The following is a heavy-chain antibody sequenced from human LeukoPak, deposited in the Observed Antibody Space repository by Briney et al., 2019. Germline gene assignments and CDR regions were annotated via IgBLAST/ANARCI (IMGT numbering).Heavy chain of an antibody. CDR1: GDSVSSNSAA. CDR3: ARGTWQWLVRNNWFDP. Sequence: SQTLSLTCAISGDSVSSNSAAWTWIRQSPSRGLEWLGRTYYRSKWYNDYAVSVKSRITINPYTSKNQFSLQLNSVTPEDTAVYYCARGTWQWLVRNNWFDPWGQGTLVTVSS. V-gene: IGHV6-1*01. D-gene: IGHD6-19*01. J-gene: IGHJ5*02. CDR2: TYYRSKWYN.